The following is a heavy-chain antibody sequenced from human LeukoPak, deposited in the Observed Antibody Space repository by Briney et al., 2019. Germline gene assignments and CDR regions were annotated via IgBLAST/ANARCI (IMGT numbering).Heavy chain of an antibody. V-gene: IGHV3-11*01. CDR3: ASYAVGYQLLS. J-gene: IGHJ4*02. Sequence: GGSLRLSCAASGFTFGDYYMSWIRQAPGKGLEWVSYISSSGSTIYYADSVKGRFTISRDNAKNSLYLQMNSLRAEDTAVYYCASYAVGYQLLSWGQGTLVTVSS. CDR2: ISSSGSTI. D-gene: IGHD2-2*01. CDR1: GFTFGDYY.